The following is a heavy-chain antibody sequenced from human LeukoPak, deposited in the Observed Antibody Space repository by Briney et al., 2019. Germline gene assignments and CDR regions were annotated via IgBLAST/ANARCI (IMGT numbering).Heavy chain of an antibody. CDR3: ATYYYGSGSYYLFSKTYYYYMDV. CDR2: FDPEDGET. D-gene: IGHD3-10*01. Sequence: ASVKVSCKVSGYTLTELSMHWVRQAPGKGLEWMGGFDPEDGETIYAQKFQGRVTMTEDTSTDTAYMELSSLRSEDTAVYYCATYYYGSGSYYLFSKTYYYYMDVWGKGTTVTVSS. J-gene: IGHJ6*03. CDR1: GYTLTELS. V-gene: IGHV1-24*01.